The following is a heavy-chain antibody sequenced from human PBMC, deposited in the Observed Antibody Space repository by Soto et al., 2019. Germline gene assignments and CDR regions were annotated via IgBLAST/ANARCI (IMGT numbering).Heavy chain of an antibody. Sequence: GGSLRLSCAASGFTFSSYAMSWVRQAPGKGLEWVSAISGSGGSTYYADSVKGRFTISRDNSKNTLYLQMNSLRAEDTAVYYCAKGRSVYDSSGYYLAAGYGYWGQGTLVTVSS. CDR1: GFTFSSYA. J-gene: IGHJ4*02. CDR3: AKGRSVYDSSGYYLAAGYGY. D-gene: IGHD3-22*01. V-gene: IGHV3-23*01. CDR2: ISGSGGST.